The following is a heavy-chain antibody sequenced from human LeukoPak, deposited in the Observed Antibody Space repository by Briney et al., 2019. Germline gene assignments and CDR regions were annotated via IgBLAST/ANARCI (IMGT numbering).Heavy chain of an antibody. CDR1: GFTFSHAW. CDR3: TGQVQMATIL. V-gene: IGHV3-15*05. J-gene: IGHJ4*01. CDR2: IKSKTDGGTT. Sequence: GGSLRLSCAASGFTFSHAWMSWVRQAPGKGLEWVGRIKSKTDGGTTDYAAPVKGRLTISRDDSKNTLYLQVNSLKTEDTAVYYCTGQVQMATILWGQGTLVTVYS. D-gene: IGHD5-24*01.